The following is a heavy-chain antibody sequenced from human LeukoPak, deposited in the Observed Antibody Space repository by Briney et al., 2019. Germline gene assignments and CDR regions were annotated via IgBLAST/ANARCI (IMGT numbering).Heavy chain of an antibody. Sequence: GGSLRLSCVASGVTVNRNYRSWVRQAPGKGLEWVSSISSSSSYIYYADSVKGRFTISRDNAKNSLYLQMNSLRAEDTAVYYCARDTAIPGPLYYMDVWGKGTTVTVSS. CDR2: ISSSSSYI. V-gene: IGHV3-21*01. CDR1: GVTVNRNY. CDR3: ARDTAIPGPLYYMDV. J-gene: IGHJ6*03. D-gene: IGHD5-18*01.